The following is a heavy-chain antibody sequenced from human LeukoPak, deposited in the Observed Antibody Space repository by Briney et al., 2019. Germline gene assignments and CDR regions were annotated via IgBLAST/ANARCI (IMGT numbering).Heavy chain of an antibody. D-gene: IGHD2/OR15-2a*01. CDR1: GFRLSCYI. V-gene: IGHV3-48*02. CDR3: ARPSVINIRQFYFDY. CDR2: ICGGTATI. J-gene: IGHJ4*02. Sequence: PGGALILCCSASGFRLSCYIMTWVRQAPGKGLECVSYICGGTATIYYADSVKGRFTISRDNARNSLYLQMNSLRDDDTAVYYCARPSVINIRQFYFDYWGQGALVTVSS.